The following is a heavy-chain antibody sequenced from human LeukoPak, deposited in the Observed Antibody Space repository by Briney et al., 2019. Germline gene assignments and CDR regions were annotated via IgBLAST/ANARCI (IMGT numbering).Heavy chain of an antibody. CDR3: ARTKQWSGYYEDNWFAP. V-gene: IGHV1-2*02. CDR2: INPNSGGT. J-gene: IGHJ5*02. CDR1: GYTFTGYY. D-gene: IGHD3-3*01. Sequence: ASVKVSCKASGYTFTGYYMHWVRQAPGQGLEWMGWINPNSGGTNYAQKFQGRVTMTRDTSISTAYMEMSSLRSDDTAVYYCARTKQWSGYYEDNWFAPWGQGTLVTVSS.